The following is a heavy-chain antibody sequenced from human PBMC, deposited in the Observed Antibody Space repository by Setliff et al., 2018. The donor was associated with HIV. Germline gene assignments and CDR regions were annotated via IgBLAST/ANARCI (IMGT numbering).Heavy chain of an antibody. V-gene: IGHV4-4*07. D-gene: IGHD4-17*01. J-gene: IGHJ4*02. CDR1: DSGTYY. Sequence: ETLSLTCPVSDSGTYYWSWIRQPAGKGLEWIGRVSSRGDTNYNPSLKSRVTMSVDTSKNQFSLKLTAVTASDTAVYYCARAAAGNTGPFDLWGQGSPVTVSS. CDR2: VSSRGDT. CDR3: ARAAAGNTGPFDL.